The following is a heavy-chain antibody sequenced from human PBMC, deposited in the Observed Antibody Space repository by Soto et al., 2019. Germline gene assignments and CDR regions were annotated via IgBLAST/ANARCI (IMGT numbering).Heavy chain of an antibody. Sequence: ASVKVSCKVSGYTLTELSMHWVRPAPGKGLEGMGGFDPEDGETIYAQKFQGRVTMTEDTSTDTAYMELSSLRSEDTAVYYCATEIYDNWNDRAFDYCGQGTMVTVSS. J-gene: IGHJ4*02. CDR1: GYTLTELS. D-gene: IGHD1-1*01. CDR3: ATEIYDNWNDRAFDY. V-gene: IGHV1-24*01. CDR2: FDPEDGET.